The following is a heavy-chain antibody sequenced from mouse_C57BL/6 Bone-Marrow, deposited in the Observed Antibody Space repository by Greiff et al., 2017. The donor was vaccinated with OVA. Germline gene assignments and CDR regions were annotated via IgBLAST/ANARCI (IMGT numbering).Heavy chain of an antibody. CDR2: ISSGGSYT. V-gene: IGHV5-6*01. CDR1: GFTFSSYG. CDR3: ARHGDYGSFFDY. D-gene: IGHD1-1*01. Sequence: EVKLQESGGDLVKPGGSLKLSCAASGFTFSSYGMSWVRQTPDKRLEWVATISSGGSYTYYPDSVKGRFTISRDNAKNTLYLQMSSLKSEDTARYYGARHGDYGSFFDYWGQGTTLTVS. J-gene: IGHJ2*01.